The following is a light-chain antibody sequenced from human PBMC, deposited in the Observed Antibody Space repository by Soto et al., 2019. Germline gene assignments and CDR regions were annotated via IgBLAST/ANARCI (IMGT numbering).Light chain of an antibody. J-gene: IGKJ5*01. CDR2: GAS. CDR1: QSVSSNY. Sequence: EIVLTQSPGTLSLSPGERATLSCRASQSVSSNYLAWYQQKPGQAPRLLIYGASSRATGIPDRFSCSGSGTDFTLTISSLEPEDFAVYYCQQYGSSIAFGQGTRLEIK. CDR3: QQYGSSIA. V-gene: IGKV3-20*01.